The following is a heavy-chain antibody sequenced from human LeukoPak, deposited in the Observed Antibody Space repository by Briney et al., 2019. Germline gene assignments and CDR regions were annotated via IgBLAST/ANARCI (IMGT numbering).Heavy chain of an antibody. J-gene: IGHJ5*02. V-gene: IGHV3-30-3*01. CDR3: ARSLRSTSPGCWFDP. CDR2: ISYDGSNK. D-gene: IGHD2-2*01. CDR1: GFTFSSYA. Sequence: GRSLRLSCAASGFTFSSYAMHWVRQAPGKGLEWVAVISYDGSNKYYADSVKGRFTISRDNAKNSLYLQMNSLRAEDTAVYYCARSLRSTSPGCWFDPWGQGTLVTVSS.